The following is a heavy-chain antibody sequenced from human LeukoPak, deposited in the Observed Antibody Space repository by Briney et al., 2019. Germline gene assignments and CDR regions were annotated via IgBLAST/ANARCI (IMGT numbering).Heavy chain of an antibody. CDR1: GFTLSEYY. CDR3: ARGWTTLDS. J-gene: IGHJ4*02. Sequence: GGSLRLSCAASGFTLSEYYMSWIRQAPGKGLEWLPHISGSGTTIYDADSVKGRFTISRDNAKNSLSLQMDSLRDEDTAVYYCARGWTTLDSWGQGTLVTVSS. D-gene: IGHD1-14*01. V-gene: IGHV3-11*01. CDR2: ISGSGTTI.